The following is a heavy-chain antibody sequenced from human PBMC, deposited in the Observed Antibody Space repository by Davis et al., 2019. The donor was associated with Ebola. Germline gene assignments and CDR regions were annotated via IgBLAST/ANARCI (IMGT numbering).Heavy chain of an antibody. Sequence: ASVMVSCKASGYTFTGYYMHWVRQAPGQGLEWMGWMNPNSGNTGYAQKFQGRVTMTRNTSKSTAYMELSSLRSEDTAVYYCASRVITNGMDVWGQGTTVTVSS. CDR2: MNPNSGNT. V-gene: IGHV1-8*02. CDR1: GYTFTGYY. D-gene: IGHD3-22*01. J-gene: IGHJ6*02. CDR3: ASRVITNGMDV.